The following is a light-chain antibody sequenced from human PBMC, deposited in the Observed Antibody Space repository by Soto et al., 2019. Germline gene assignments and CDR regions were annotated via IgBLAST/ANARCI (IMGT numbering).Light chain of an antibody. CDR2: LAS. CDR1: QAILNNY. J-gene: IGKJ1*01. Sequence: DIVLTQSPGTLSLSPGERATLSCRTSQAILNNYLAWFQQKPGQAPRLLIYLASNRAAGIPDRFSGSGSGTDFTLTISRLEPEDFAVYYCQHFGTPPWTFGQWTKVEI. V-gene: IGKV3-20*01. CDR3: QHFGTPPWT.